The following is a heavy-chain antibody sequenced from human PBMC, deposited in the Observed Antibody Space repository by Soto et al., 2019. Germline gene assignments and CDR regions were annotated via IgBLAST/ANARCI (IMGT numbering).Heavy chain of an antibody. CDR1: GGTFSSYA. D-gene: IGHD2-2*01. Sequence: GASVKVSCKASGGTFSSYAISWVRQAPGQGLEWMGGIIPIFGTANYAQKFQGRVTITADESTSTAYMELSSLRSEDTAVYYCARALYCSSTSCFFDYWGQGTLVTVSS. J-gene: IGHJ4*02. V-gene: IGHV1-69*13. CDR3: ARALYCSSTSCFFDY. CDR2: IIPIFGTA.